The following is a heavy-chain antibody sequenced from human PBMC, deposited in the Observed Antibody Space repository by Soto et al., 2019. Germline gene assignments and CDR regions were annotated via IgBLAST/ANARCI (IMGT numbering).Heavy chain of an antibody. CDR1: SVSISSSNW. CDR3: ARAFLEQQLFDY. D-gene: IGHD6-13*01. V-gene: IGHV4-4*02. Sequence: SETLSLTCAVSSVSISSSNWWSWVRQPPGKGLEWIGEIYHSGSTNYNPSLKSRVTISVDKSKNKFSLKLSSVTAADTAVYYCARAFLEQQLFDYWGQGTLVTVSS. CDR2: IYHSGST. J-gene: IGHJ4*02.